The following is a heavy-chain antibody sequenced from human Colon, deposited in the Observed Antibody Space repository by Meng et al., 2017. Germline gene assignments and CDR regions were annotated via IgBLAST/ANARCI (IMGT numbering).Heavy chain of an antibody. V-gene: IGHV3-74*01. J-gene: IGHJ4*02. D-gene: IGHD3-16*01. CDR1: GFTFSRFW. CDR2: INPGGTTT. CDR3: GRDSFGPEDD. Sequence: GGSLRLSCAGSGFTFSRFWMHWVRQAPGKGLVWVSRINPGGTTTNYADSVKGRFTISRDNAKNTLYLQMNSLRAEDTAVYYCGRDSFGPEDDWGQGTLVPVSS.